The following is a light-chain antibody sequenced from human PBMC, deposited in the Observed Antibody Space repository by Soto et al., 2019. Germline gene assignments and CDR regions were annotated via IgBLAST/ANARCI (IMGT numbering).Light chain of an antibody. J-gene: IGLJ2*01. V-gene: IGLV2-14*01. CDR3: SSYTGSSTPVV. Sequence: QSALTQPASVSGSPGQSITISCTGTSSDVGGYNYVSWYQQHPGKAPKLMIYDVSNRPSGLSNRFSGSKSGNTASLTISGLQAGDEADYYCSSYTGSSTPVVFGGGTQLTVL. CDR1: SSDVGGYNY. CDR2: DVS.